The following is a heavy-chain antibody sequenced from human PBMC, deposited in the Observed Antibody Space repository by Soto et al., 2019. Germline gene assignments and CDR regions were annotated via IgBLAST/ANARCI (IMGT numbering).Heavy chain of an antibody. J-gene: IGHJ2*01. D-gene: IGHD3-22*01. V-gene: IGHV1-69*13. CDR3: ARAHRLYYNDTANTEIYTLCRPGPFDL. CDR1: GGTFSRYA. Sequence: SVKVSCKASGGTFSRYAIRWVRQAPGQELEWMGGIIPMFGTANYAQKFKGRVTITGAQSTGTAYLELSSRRSADTAVYYCARAHRLYYNDTANTEIYTLCRPGPFDL. CDR2: IIPMFGTA.